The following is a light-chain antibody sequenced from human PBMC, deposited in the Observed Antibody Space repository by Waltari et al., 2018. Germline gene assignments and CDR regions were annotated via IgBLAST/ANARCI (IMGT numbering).Light chain of an antibody. V-gene: IGLV2-14*03. CDR3: SSYMDTTALEL. Sequence: SALSQLAPVSGSCAQPIPIFPSGTTSDIGTYNYVPCYQQHPGKAPKLIIFDVTNRPSGVSNRFSGSKSGNTASLIISGLQGEDEADYYCSSYMDTTALELFGGGTSLTVL. CDR2: DVT. CDR1: TSDIGTYNY. J-gene: IGLJ2*01.